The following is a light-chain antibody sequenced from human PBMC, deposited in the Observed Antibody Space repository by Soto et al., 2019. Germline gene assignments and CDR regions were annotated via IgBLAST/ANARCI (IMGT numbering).Light chain of an antibody. V-gene: IGKV3-20*01. CDR1: QSVSSSY. J-gene: IGKJ1*01. Sequence: DIVLTQSPATLSLSPGERATLSCRASQSVSSSYLAWYQQKPGQAPRLLIYGASSRATGIPARFSGSGSGTDFTLTISRLEPADFAVYYCQQYQNSPRTFGQGTKVDIK. CDR3: QQYQNSPRT. CDR2: GAS.